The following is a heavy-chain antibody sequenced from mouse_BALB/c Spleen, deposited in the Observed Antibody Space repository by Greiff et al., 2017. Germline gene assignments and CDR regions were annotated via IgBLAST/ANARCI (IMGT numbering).Heavy chain of an antibody. V-gene: IGHV1S56*01. D-gene: IGHD1-1*01. CDR1: GYTFTSYY. CDR3: ARWDYGSGSFDY. Sequence: VQLQQSGPELVKPGASVRISCKASGYTFTSYYIHWVKQRPGQGLEWIGWIYPGNVNTKYNEKFKGKATLTADKSSSTAYMQLSSLTSEDSAVYVCARWDYGSGSFDYWGQGTTLTVSS. J-gene: IGHJ2*01. CDR2: IYPGNVNT.